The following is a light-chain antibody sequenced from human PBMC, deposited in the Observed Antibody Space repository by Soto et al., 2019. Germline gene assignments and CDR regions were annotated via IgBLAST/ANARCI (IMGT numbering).Light chain of an antibody. Sequence: VMTQSPATLAVLPAEGVTLSCRASQGVCDALAWYQRNPGQSPRLLIYDTSTRATSVPARLNGSRSGPEVTLTIVCLQSEDFAIYYWQPYKNWPLTFGGGTK. CDR3: QPYKNWPLT. CDR2: DTS. CDR1: QGVCDA. J-gene: IGKJ4*01. V-gene: IGKV3-15*01.